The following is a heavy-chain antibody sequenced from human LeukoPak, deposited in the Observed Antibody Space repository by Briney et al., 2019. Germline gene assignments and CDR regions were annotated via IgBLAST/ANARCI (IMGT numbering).Heavy chain of an antibody. CDR3: ARARGDIVVVVAATQGSTDYFDY. Sequence: ASVKVSCKVSGYTLTELSMHWVRQAPGQGLEWMGRINPNSGGTNYAQKFQGRVTMTRDTSISTAYMELSRLRSDDTAVYYCARARGDIVVVVAATQGSTDYFDYWGQGTLVTVSS. V-gene: IGHV1-2*06. J-gene: IGHJ4*02. CDR1: GYTLTELS. CDR2: INPNSGGT. D-gene: IGHD2-15*01.